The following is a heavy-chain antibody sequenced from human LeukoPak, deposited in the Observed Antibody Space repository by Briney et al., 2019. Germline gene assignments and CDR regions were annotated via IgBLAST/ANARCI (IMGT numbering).Heavy chain of an antibody. CDR2: IYYSGSM. J-gene: IGHJ3*02. Sequence: SQTLSLTCTVSGGSISSGGYYWSWIRQHPGKGLEWIGYIYYSGSMYYNPSLKSRVTISVDTSKNQFSPKLSSVTAADTAVYYCAIFLNTDAFDIWGQGTMVTVSS. V-gene: IGHV4-31*03. CDR1: GGSISSGGYY. CDR3: AIFLNTDAFDI. D-gene: IGHD3-3*01.